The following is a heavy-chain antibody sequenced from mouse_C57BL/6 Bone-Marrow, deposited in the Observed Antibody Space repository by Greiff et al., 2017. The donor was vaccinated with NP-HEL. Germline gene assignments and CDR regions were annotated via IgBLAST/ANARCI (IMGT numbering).Heavy chain of an antibody. D-gene: IGHD1-1*01. CDR3: ARSIITMVVEVDD. CDR1: GYTFTSYW. J-gene: IGHJ2*01. Sequence: VKLMESGAELAKPGASVKLSCKASGYTFTSYWMHWVKQRPGQGLEWIGYINPSSGYTKYNQKFKDKATLTADKSSSTAYMQLSSLTYEDSAVYYCARSIITMVVEVDDWGQGTTLTVSS. V-gene: IGHV1-7*01. CDR2: INPSSGYT.